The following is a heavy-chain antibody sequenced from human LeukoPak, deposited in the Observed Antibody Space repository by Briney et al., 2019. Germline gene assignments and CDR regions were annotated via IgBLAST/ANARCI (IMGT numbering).Heavy chain of an antibody. J-gene: IGHJ4*02. CDR2: IYYSGST. CDR3: ARGTYYDFL. V-gene: IGHV4-39*07. CDR1: GGSISSSSYY. Sequence: PSETLSLTCTVSGGSISSSSYYWGWIRQPPGKGLEWIGSIYYSGSTYYNPSLKSRVTISVDTSKNQFSLKLSSVTAADTAVYYCARGTYYDFLWGQGTLVTVSS. D-gene: IGHD3-3*01.